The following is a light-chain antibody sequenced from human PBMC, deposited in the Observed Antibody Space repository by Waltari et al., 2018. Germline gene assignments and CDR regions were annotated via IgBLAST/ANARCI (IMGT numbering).Light chain of an antibody. CDR2: KDT. V-gene: IGLV3-25*03. J-gene: IGLJ3*02. Sequence: SYELTQPPSVSVSPGQTAAITCSGDALPKQYAYWYQQKPGQAPVLFIYKDTDRPSGIPERFSGSTSGTTVTLTISGVQAEDEADYYCQSTDRSDRWVFGGGTKLTVL. CDR3: QSTDRSDRWV. CDR1: ALPKQY.